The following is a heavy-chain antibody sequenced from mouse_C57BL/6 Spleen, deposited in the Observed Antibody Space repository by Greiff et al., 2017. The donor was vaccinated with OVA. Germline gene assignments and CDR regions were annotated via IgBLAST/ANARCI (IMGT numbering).Heavy chain of an antibody. V-gene: IGHV1-81*01. CDR2: IYPRSGTT. CDR3: ASHYYGSSYEDYYYAMDY. Sequence: VQLQQSGAELARPGASVKLSCKASGYTFTSYGISWVKQRTGQGLEWIGEIYPRSGTTYYNEKFKGKATLTADKSSSTAYMELRSLTSEDSAVYFCASHYYGSSYEDYYYAMDYWGQGTSVTVSS. D-gene: IGHD1-1*01. CDR1: GYTFTSYG. J-gene: IGHJ4*01.